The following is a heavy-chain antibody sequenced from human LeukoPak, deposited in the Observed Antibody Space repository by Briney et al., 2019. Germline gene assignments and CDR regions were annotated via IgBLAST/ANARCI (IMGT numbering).Heavy chain of an antibody. CDR2: TNSDGSST. V-gene: IGHV3-74*01. CDR3: ARGSGYSYGSLYY. CDR1: GFTFSSYW. Sequence: PWGSLRLSCAASGFTFSSYWMHWVRQAPGKGLVWVSRTNSDGSSTSYADSVKGRFTISRDNAKNTLYLQMNSLRAEDTAVYYCARGSGYSYGSLYYWGQGTLVTVSS. J-gene: IGHJ4*02. D-gene: IGHD5-18*01.